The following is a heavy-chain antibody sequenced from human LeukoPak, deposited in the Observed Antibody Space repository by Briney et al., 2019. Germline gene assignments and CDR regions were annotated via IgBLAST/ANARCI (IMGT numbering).Heavy chain of an antibody. V-gene: IGHV1-46*01. D-gene: IGHD3-16*01. CDR2: INPTGGST. J-gene: IGHJ4*02. Sequence: ASVTVSFKASRYAFTTYYLSWVRQAPGQGLEWMGLINPTGGSTNYAQKFQGRVTMTRDTSTSTVYLEVGSLKSEDTALYFCARAALGRRLPFDYWGQGTLITVSS. CDR3: ARAALGRRLPFDY. CDR1: RYAFTTYY.